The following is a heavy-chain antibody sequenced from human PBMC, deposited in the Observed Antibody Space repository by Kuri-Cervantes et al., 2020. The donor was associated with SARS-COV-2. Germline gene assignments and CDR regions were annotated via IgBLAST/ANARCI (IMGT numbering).Heavy chain of an antibody. CDR2: IKSKTDGGTT. D-gene: IGHD2-2*03. V-gene: IGHV3-15*01. Sequence: GESLKISCAASGFTLSNAWMSWVRQAPGKGLEWVGRIKSKTDGGTTDYAAPVKGRFTISRDNSKNTLYLQMNSLTADDTAVYYCAKEGLGHCSTTSCYPDSWGQGTLVTVSS. CDR1: GFTLSNAW. J-gene: IGHJ5*01. CDR3: AKEGLGHCSTTSCYPDS.